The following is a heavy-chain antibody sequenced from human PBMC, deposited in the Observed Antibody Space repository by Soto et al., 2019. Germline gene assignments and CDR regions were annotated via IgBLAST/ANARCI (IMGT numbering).Heavy chain of an antibody. J-gene: IGHJ4*02. V-gene: IGHV1-18*01. Sequence: QVQLVQSGAEVKKPGASVKVSCKASGYTFSNYAISWVRQATGQGLEWMGWISAYNGNTNYAQKLQDRVNMTTDTSTSTAYMELRSLRSDDSAVYYCARDYYGSSALWGQGTLVTVSS. CDR3: ARDYYGSSAL. CDR2: ISAYNGNT. CDR1: GYTFSNYA. D-gene: IGHD3-22*01.